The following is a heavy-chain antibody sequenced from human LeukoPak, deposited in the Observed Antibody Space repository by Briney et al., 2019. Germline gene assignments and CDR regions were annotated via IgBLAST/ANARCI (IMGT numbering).Heavy chain of an antibody. CDR3: ARGSFSSGWYPSFDY. V-gene: IGHV1-18*01. D-gene: IGHD6-19*01. J-gene: IGHJ4*02. Sequence: ASVKVSCKASGYTCTSYGISWVRQAPGQGLEWMGWISAYNGNTNYAQKLQGRVTMTTDTSTSTAYMELRSLRSDDTAVYYCARGSFSSGWYPSFDYWGQGTLVTVSS. CDR1: GYTCTSYG. CDR2: ISAYNGNT.